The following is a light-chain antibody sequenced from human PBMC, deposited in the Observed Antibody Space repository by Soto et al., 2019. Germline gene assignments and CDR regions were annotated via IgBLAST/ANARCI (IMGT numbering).Light chain of an antibody. Sequence: DIQLTQSPSFLSASVGDRVTITCRASQGISSYLAWYQQKPGKAPKLLIYAASTLQSGVPSRFSGSGSGTEFTLTISRLQPEDFATYYCRQLNSDALTFGQGTKVEIK. CDR2: AAS. V-gene: IGKV1-9*01. CDR3: RQLNSDALT. CDR1: QGISSY. J-gene: IGKJ1*01.